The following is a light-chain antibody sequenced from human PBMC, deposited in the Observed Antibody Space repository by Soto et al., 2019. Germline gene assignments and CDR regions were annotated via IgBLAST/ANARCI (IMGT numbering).Light chain of an antibody. CDR1: QSVGKY. Sequence: EIVMTQSPATLSLSPGERATLSCRASQSVGKYLVWYQQKPGQAPRLLIYDASNRATGIPARFSGSGSGTDFTLTISRLEPEDFAVYYCQQYGRSPTTFGQGTKVDIK. CDR2: DAS. CDR3: QQYGRSPTT. J-gene: IGKJ1*01. V-gene: IGKV3-20*01.